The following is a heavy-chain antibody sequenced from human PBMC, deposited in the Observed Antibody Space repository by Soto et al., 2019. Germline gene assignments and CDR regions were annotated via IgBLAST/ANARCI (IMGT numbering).Heavy chain of an antibody. CDR3: ARDPGYSSGWFQWFDP. CDR1: GYTFTSYG. D-gene: IGHD6-19*01. J-gene: IGHJ5*02. Sequence: GAPVKVSCKASGYTFTSYGISWVRQAPGQGLEWMGWISAYNGNTNYAQKLQGRVTMTTDTSTSTAYMELRSLRSDDTAVYYCARDPGYSSGWFQWFDPWGQGTLVTVSS. CDR2: ISAYNGNT. V-gene: IGHV1-18*01.